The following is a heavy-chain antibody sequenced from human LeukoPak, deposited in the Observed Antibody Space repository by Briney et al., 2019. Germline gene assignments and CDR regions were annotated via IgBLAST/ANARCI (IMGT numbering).Heavy chain of an antibody. Sequence: TSETLSLTCAVYGGSFSGYYWSWIRQPPGKGLEWIGEINHSGSTNYNPSLKSRVTISVDTSKNQFSLKLSSVTAADTAVYYCARESSAAVNYWGQGTLVTVSS. J-gene: IGHJ4*02. CDR1: GGSFSGYY. V-gene: IGHV4-34*01. CDR2: INHSGST. CDR3: ARESSAAVNY. D-gene: IGHD6-19*01.